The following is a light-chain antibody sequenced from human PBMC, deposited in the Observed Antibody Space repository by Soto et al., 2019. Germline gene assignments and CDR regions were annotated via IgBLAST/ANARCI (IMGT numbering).Light chain of an antibody. CDR1: SSNIGSKT. Sequence: QTVVTQPPSASGTPGQRVTISCSGSSSNIGSKTVNWYQQLPGTAPKLLIYNNNQRPSGVPDRFSGSKSGTSASLAISGLQSEDEADYYCAAWDDSLNVVFGGGTKLTVL. J-gene: IGLJ2*01. V-gene: IGLV1-44*01. CDR3: AAWDDSLNVV. CDR2: NNN.